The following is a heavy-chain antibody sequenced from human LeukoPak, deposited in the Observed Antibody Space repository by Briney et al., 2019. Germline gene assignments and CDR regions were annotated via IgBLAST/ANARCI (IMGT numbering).Heavy chain of an antibody. CDR2: ISGSGGST. CDR1: GVTFSSYA. CDR3: AKDSPGYSSSWPRIFDY. J-gene: IGHJ4*02. Sequence: GGSLRLSCAASGVTFSSYAMSWVRQAPGKGLEWVSAISGSGGSTYYADSVKGRFTISRDNSKNTLYLQMNSLRAEDTAVYYCAKDSPGYSSSWPRIFDYWGQGTLVTVSS. V-gene: IGHV3-23*01. D-gene: IGHD6-13*01.